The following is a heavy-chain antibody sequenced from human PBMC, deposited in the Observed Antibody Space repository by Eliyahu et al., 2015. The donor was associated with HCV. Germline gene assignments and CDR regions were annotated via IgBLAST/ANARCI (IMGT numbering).Heavy chain of an antibody. CDR2: ISYDGSNK. V-gene: IGHV3-30*18. CDR3: AKPANYDFWSGYYHY. CDR1: GFXFSXXG. D-gene: IGHD3-3*01. J-gene: IGHJ4*02. Sequence: QVQLVESGGGVVQPGRSLRLSCAASGFXFSXXGXHWVRQAPGKGLEGVAVISYDGSNKYYADSVKGRFTISRDNSKNTLYLQMNSLRAEDTAVYYCAKPANYDFWSGYYHYWGQGTLVTVSS.